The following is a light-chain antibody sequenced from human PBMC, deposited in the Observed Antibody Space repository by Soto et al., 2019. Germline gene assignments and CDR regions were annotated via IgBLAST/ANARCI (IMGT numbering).Light chain of an antibody. V-gene: IGKV2-30*01. CDR3: LQGTHWPWT. Sequence: DVVVTQSPLALPVTLGQPASISCRSTQSLVDSDGNTYLTWLQQRPGQSPRRLIYKVSNRDSGVQDRFSGSGSGTDFTLKISGVEAEDVGVYYCLQGTHWPWTLGQGTQVEIK. CDR2: KVS. CDR1: QSLVDSDGNTY. J-gene: IGKJ1*01.